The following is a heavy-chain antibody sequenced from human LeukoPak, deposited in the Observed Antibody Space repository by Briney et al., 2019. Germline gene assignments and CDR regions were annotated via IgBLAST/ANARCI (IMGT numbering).Heavy chain of an antibody. Sequence: ASVKVSCKASGYTFTGYYMHWVRQAPGQGLEWMGWINPNSGGTNYAQKFQGRVTMTRDTSISTAYMELSRLRSDDTAVYYCARTPPVYGDYSPVDYWGQGTLVTVSS. CDR2: INPNSGGT. CDR1: GYTFTGYY. CDR3: ARTPPVYGDYSPVDY. V-gene: IGHV1-2*02. J-gene: IGHJ4*02. D-gene: IGHD4-17*01.